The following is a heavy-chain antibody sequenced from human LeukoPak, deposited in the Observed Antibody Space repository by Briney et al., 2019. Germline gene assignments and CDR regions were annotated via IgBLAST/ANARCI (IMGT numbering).Heavy chain of an antibody. J-gene: IGHJ4*02. V-gene: IGHV3-21*01. Sequence: GGSLRLSCAASGFTFSSYSMNWVRQAPGKGLEWVSSISSSSSYIYYADSVKGRFTISRDNAKNSLYLQMNSLRAEDTAVYYCASRLRIAVAGSGNNYWGQGTLVTVSS. CDR1: GFTFSSYS. D-gene: IGHD6-13*01. CDR2: ISSSSSYI. CDR3: ASRLRIAVAGSGNNY.